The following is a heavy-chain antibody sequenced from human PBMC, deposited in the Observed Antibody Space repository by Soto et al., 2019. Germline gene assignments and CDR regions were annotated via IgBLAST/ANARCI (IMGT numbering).Heavy chain of an antibody. Sequence: SLRLSCAASGFTFSSYAMGWVRQAPGTGLEWVSVIDGSGGDTSLADSVKGRFTISRDNSKNTLYLHMNSLRAEDTAVYYCARPLTFGGVIVMNDAFDIWGQGTMVTVSS. J-gene: IGHJ3*02. D-gene: IGHD3-16*02. CDR1: GFTFSSYA. CDR3: ARPLTFGGVIVMNDAFDI. V-gene: IGHV3-23*01. CDR2: IDGSGGDT.